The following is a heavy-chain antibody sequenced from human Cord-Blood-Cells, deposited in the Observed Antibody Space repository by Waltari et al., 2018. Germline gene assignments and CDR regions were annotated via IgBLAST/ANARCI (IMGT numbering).Heavy chain of an antibody. J-gene: IGHJ4*02. Sequence: QVQLVESGGGVVQPGRSLRLSCAASGFTFSSYGMHWVRQAPGKGLEWVAVISYDGSNKYYADAVKGRFTISRDKSKNTLYLQMNSLRAEDTAVYYCAKDRRRGVQGVTFDYWGQGTLVTVSS. V-gene: IGHV3-30*18. CDR1: GFTFSSYG. D-gene: IGHD3-10*01. CDR3: AKDRRRGVQGVTFDY. CDR2: ISYDGSNK.